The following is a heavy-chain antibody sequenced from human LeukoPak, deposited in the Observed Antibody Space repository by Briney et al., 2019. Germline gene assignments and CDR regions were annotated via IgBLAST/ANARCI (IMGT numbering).Heavy chain of an antibody. CDR3: AGDSGTTGEVKFDP. CDR1: GGSISSYY. CDR2: IYSRGT. D-gene: IGHD3-10*01. V-gene: IGHV4-4*07. J-gene: IGHJ5*02. Sequence: SETLSLTCTVSGGSISSYYLSWIRQPAGKGLEWIGRIYSRGTTYNPSLKSRVTMSADTSRNHVSLTLNSVTAADTAVYYCAGDSGTTGEVKFDPWGQGTLVTVSS.